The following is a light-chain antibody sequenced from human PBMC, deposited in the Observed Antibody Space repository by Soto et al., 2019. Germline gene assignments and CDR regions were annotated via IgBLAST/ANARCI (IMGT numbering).Light chain of an antibody. CDR3: QQYGSSPIT. CDR2: GAS. CDR1: QTVSSTY. Sequence: ENVLTQSPCTLSLSPGERATLSCRASQTVSSTYLAWYQQKPGQAPRLLIYGASSRATGIPDRFSGTVSGTDFTLTISRLEPEDFAVYYCQQYGSSPITFGQGTRLEIK. V-gene: IGKV3-20*01. J-gene: IGKJ5*01.